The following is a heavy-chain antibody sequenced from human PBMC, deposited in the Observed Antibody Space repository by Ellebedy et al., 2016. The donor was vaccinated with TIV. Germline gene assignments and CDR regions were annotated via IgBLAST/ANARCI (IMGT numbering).Heavy chain of an antibody. CDR3: AKAKGPLTGSSLDY. J-gene: IGHJ4*02. CDR1: GFTVSGYW. CDR2: INTDGSST. Sequence: GGSLRLSCAAPGFTVSGYWMHWVRQAPGKGLEWLSRINTDGSSTSYADLVEGRFTISRDNAKNTVYLQIDRLRAGDTEVYYCAKAKGPLTGSSLDYWGQGTLVTVSS. V-gene: IGHV3-74*01. D-gene: IGHD3-10*01.